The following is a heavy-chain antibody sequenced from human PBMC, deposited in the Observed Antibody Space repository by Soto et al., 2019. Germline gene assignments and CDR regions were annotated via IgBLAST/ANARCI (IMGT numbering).Heavy chain of an antibody. CDR3: ARGLRYYGMDV. V-gene: IGHV3-74*01. CDR1: GFTFSSYW. J-gene: IGHJ6*02. CDR2: INSDGSST. Sequence: EVQLVESGGGLVQPGGSLRLSCAASGFTFSSYWMHWVRQAPGKGLVWVSRINSDGSSTSYADSVKGRFTISRDNAKSTQYLQMNSLRAEDRAVYYCARGLRYYGMDVWGQGTTVTVSS.